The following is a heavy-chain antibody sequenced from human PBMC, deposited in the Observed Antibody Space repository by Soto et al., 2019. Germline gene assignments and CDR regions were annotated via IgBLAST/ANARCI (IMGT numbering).Heavy chain of an antibody. V-gene: IGHV1-69*02. Sequence: QVQLVQSGAAVKKPGSSVKVSCKASGGTFTSYTISWVRQAPGQGLEWMGRIIPILGVTNYAPKFQGRVTITADISTSTAYMELSSLRSEDTAMYYCAINYYDTEASWGQGTMVTVSS. CDR2: IIPILGVT. D-gene: IGHD3-22*01. CDR1: GGTFTSYT. CDR3: AINYYDTEAS. J-gene: IGHJ3*01.